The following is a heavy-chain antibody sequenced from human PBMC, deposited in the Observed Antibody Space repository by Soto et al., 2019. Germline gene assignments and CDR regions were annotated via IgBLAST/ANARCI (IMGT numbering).Heavy chain of an antibody. CDR2: INTGGSPA. J-gene: IGHJ5*02. Sequence: PGGSLRLSCTVSGFAFRHNYLTWIRQAPGKGLEWLSYINTGGSPANYADSVKGRFTISTDIAKKSLYLQMDSLRADDTGVYYCATGGICYEPWREGTLVTVSS. CDR3: ATGGICYEP. D-gene: IGHD2-15*01. CDR1: GFAFRHNY. V-gene: IGHV3-11*01.